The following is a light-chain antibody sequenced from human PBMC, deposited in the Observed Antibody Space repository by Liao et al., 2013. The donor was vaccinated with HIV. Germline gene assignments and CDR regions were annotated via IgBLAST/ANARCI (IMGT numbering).Light chain of an antibody. CDR2: QDA. J-gene: IGLJ1*01. CDR3: QAWGSSTVV. V-gene: IGLV3-1*01. Sequence: SYELTQPPSVSVSPGQTASITCSGPKMGDKYVSWYQQRPDQSPILVIYQDAKRPSGIPERFSGSNSGNTATLTISGAQAVDEADYFCQAWGSSTVVFGGGTKVTVL. CDR1: KMGDKY.